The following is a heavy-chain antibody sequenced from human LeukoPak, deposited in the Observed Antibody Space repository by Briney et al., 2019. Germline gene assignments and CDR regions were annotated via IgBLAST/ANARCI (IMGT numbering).Heavy chain of an antibody. CDR2: IFEDGITK. D-gene: IGHD1/OR15-1a*01. CDR1: GFSFSGYL. J-gene: IGHJ4*02. Sequence: SGGSLRLSCAASGFSFSGYLLSWFRQAPGKGLEWVATIFEDGITKYYDDSVRGRFTISRDNAEKSLYLEMTSLRTEDTAVYYCARLLGRVTTFDYWGQGTLVTVSS. V-gene: IGHV3-7*01. CDR3: ARLLGRVTTFDY.